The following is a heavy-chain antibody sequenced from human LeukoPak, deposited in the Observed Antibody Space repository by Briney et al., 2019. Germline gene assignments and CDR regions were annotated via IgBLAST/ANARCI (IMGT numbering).Heavy chain of an antibody. Sequence: GASVKVSCKASGYTFTSYDINWVRQATGQGLEWMGWMNPNSGNTGYAQKFQGRVTMTRNTSISPAYMELSSLRSEDTAVYYCARLDFWSGYYPDYWGQGTLVTVSS. CDR2: MNPNSGNT. CDR3: ARLDFWSGYYPDY. D-gene: IGHD3-3*01. J-gene: IGHJ4*02. CDR1: GYTFTSYD. V-gene: IGHV1-8*01.